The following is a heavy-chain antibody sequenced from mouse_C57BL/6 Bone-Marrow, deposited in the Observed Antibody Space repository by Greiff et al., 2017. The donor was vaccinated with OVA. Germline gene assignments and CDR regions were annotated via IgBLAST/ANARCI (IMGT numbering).Heavy chain of an antibody. V-gene: IGHV7-1*01. J-gene: IGHJ1*03. CDR3: ARAYYGSYWYFDV. D-gene: IGHD1-1*01. CDR1: GFTFSDFY. Sequence: EVHLVESGGGLVQSGRSLRLSCATSGFTFSDFYMEWVRQAPGKGLEWIAASRNKANDYTTEYSASVKGRFIVSRDTSQSILYLQMNALRAEDTAIYYGARAYYGSYWYFDVWGTGTTVTVSS. CDR2: SRNKANDYTT.